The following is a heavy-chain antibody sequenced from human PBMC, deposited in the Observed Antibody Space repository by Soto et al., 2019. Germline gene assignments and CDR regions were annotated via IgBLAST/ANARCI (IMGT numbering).Heavy chain of an antibody. Sequence: ASVKVSCKASGGTFGSYAITWVRRAPGQGLEWLGGIIPILNSPAYAQKFKARVVITADEITNTAYMELSRLRSDDTAVYYCASFYTAMDRYYYYYYGMDVWGQGTTVTVSS. CDR1: GGTFGSYA. CDR3: ASFYTAMDRYYYYYYGMDV. CDR2: IIPILNSP. V-gene: IGHV1-69*13. D-gene: IGHD5-18*01. J-gene: IGHJ6*02.